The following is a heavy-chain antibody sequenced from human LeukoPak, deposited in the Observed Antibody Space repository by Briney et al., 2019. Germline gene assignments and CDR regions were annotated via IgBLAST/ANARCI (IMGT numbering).Heavy chain of an antibody. CDR3: ARTRSGYSVYGDSWFDP. D-gene: IGHD5/OR15-5a*01. Sequence: PSQTLSLTCAVSGGTISSGGYSWRCLRQPPGKNLDWNGYIYHSGSTYYTPSLKSRVTISVDSSNNQVSLKLSSVTAADTAVYYCARTRSGYSVYGDSWFDPWGQGTLVTVSS. V-gene: IGHV4-30-2*01. CDR1: GGTISSGGYS. J-gene: IGHJ5*02. CDR2: IYHSGST.